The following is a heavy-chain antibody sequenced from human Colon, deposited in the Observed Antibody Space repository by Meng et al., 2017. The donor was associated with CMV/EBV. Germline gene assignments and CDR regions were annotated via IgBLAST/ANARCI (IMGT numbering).Heavy chain of an antibody. CDR3: ARAQYTYGYWIFDY. V-gene: IGHV4-4*07. J-gene: IGHJ4*02. D-gene: IGHD5-18*01. CDR2: IYPSGFP. Sequence: QLKESDPVLVKPSDTLSLRCPVSGCSISGSYWSGVRQPAGKGLEWIGRIYPSGFPKYKPSLESRVTMSADTSKNQISLKLTSVTAADTAVYYCARAQYTYGYWIFDYWGQGTLVTVSS. CDR1: GCSISGSY.